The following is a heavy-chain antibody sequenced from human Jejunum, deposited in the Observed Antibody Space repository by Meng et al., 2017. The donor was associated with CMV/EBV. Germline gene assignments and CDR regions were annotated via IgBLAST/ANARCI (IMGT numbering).Heavy chain of an antibody. D-gene: IGHD5-18*01. J-gene: IGHJ3*02. CDR3: ARNVYTYGFDAFDI. CDR2: IYNSGST. CDR1: GGSFSGGHYY. Sequence: GGSFSGGHYYWNWIRQPPGKGLEWIGYIYNSGSTDYNPSLKSRVTISLDTSKNQFSLKLSSLTAADTAVYYCARNVYTYGFDAFDIWGQGTMVTVSS. V-gene: IGHV4-61*01.